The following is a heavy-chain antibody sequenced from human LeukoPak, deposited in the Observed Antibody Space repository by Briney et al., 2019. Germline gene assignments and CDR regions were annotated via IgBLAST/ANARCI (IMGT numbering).Heavy chain of an antibody. D-gene: IGHD2-15*01. V-gene: IGHV3-23*01. CDR2: ISGSGGST. CDR3: AKDSCSGGSCYSSFDY. CDR1: GFTFSSYA. Sequence: GSLRLSCAASGFTFSSYAMHWVRQAPGKGLEWVSAISGSGGSTYYADSVKGRFTISRDNSKNTLYLQMNSLRAEDTAVYYCAKDSCSGGSCYSSFDYWGQGTLVTVSS. J-gene: IGHJ4*02.